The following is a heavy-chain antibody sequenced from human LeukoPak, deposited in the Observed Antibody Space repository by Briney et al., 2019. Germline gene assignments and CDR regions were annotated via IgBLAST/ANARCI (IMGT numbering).Heavy chain of an antibody. Sequence: GGSLRLSCAASGFTFSSYAMHWVRQAPGKGLEWVAVISYDGSNKYYADSVKGRFTISRDNSKNTLYLQMNSLRAEDTAVYYCAKDLEGYSYGLDYWGQGTLVTVSS. J-gene: IGHJ4*02. CDR3: AKDLEGYSYGLDY. CDR2: ISYDGSNK. D-gene: IGHD5-18*01. CDR1: GFTFSSYA. V-gene: IGHV3-30*04.